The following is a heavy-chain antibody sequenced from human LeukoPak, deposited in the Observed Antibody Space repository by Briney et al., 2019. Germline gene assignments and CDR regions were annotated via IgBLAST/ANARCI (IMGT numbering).Heavy chain of an antibody. CDR2: IYYGGSS. CDR1: GGSIRSSRYY. D-gene: IGHD4-17*01. J-gene: IGHJ4*02. Sequence: SETLSLTCTVSGGSIRSSRYYWGWIRQPPGKGLEWIVTIYYGGSSYYNPSLKSRVTISVDTSKNQFSLKLSSVTAADTAMYYCAKTGDYGDYGWPFFDHWGQGTLVTVSS. CDR3: AKTGDYGDYGWPFFDH. V-gene: IGHV4-39*01.